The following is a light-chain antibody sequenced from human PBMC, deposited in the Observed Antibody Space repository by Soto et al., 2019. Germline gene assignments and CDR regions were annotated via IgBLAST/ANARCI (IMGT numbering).Light chain of an antibody. Sequence: ALQLTHSPSSLSASAVDRVTLTFQASQGISSNVAWYQQKPGKAPNLLIYDASSLESGVPSRFSGSGSGTEITLTISSLQPDDFATYYCQQYNSYLLTFGQGTKVDIK. J-gene: IGKJ1*01. CDR3: QQYNSYLLT. CDR1: QGISSN. V-gene: IGKV1-13*02. CDR2: DAS.